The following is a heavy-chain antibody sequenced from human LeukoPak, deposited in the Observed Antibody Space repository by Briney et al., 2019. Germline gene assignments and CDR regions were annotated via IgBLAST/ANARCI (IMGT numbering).Heavy chain of an antibody. D-gene: IGHD2-21*02. CDR1: GGSVSRDS. J-gene: IGHJ6*03. V-gene: IGHV4-4*07. CDR2: IYDSGAT. CDR3: ARNGFRTYCGSGCYSDYMDV. Sequence: SETLSLTCSVSGGSVSRDSWTWIRQPAGKGLEWIGYIYDSGATTYNPSLQSRLTMSVDPSKNQFPLKLTSVTAADTAVYYCARNGFRTYCGSGCYSDYMDVWGNGTTVTVAS.